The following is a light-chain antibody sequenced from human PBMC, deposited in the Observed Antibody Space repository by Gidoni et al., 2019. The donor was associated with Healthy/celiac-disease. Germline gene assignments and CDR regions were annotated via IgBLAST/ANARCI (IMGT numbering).Light chain of an antibody. Sequence: DLPMTQSPSSLSASVGDRVTIACRASQSISSYLNWYQQQPGKDPQLLIYAASSFQSGVLSRCSGSGAVSDFTLIISSLQPADFATYYCQQSYSTSLTFGRGTKVEIK. CDR2: AAS. J-gene: IGKJ4*01. CDR1: QSISSY. V-gene: IGKV1-39*01. CDR3: QQSYSTSLT.